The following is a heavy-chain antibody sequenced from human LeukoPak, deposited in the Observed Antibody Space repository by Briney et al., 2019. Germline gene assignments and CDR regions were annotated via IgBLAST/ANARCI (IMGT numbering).Heavy chain of an antibody. CDR2: IYYSGST. V-gene: IGHV4-59*01. D-gene: IGHD6-13*01. CDR1: GGSISSYY. Sequence: NPSETLSLTCTVSGGSISSYYWSWIRQPPGKGLEWIGYIYYSGSTNYNPSLKSRVTISVDTSKNQFSLKLSSVTAADTAVYYCARHEPQLNTFDCWGQGTLVTVSS. CDR3: ARHEPQLNTFDC. J-gene: IGHJ4*02.